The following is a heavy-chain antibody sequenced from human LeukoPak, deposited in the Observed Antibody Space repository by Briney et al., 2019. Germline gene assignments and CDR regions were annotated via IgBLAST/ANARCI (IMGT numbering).Heavy chain of an antibody. D-gene: IGHD3-3*01. J-gene: IGHJ4*02. V-gene: IGHV4-39*01. CDR2: IYYSGST. CDR1: GGSISSSSYY. CDR3: ASYTIFGVAFDY. Sequence: SETLSLTCTVSGGSISSSSYYWGWIRQPPGKGLEWIGSIYYSGSTYYNPSLKSRVTISVDTSKNQFSLKLSSVTAADTAVYYCASYTIFGVAFDYWGQGTLVTVSS.